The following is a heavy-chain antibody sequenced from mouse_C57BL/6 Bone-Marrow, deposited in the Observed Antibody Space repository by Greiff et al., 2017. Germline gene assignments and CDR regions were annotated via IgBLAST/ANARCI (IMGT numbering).Heavy chain of an antibody. CDR2: IYPRSGNT. CDR1: GYTFTSYG. CDR3: ASSRYYFDY. J-gene: IGHJ2*01. Sequence: LMESGAELARPGASVKLSCKASGYTFTSYGISWVKQRTGQGLEWIGEIYPRSGNTYYNEKFKGKATLTADKSSSTAYMELRSLTSEDSAVYFCASSRYYFDYWGQGTTLTVSS. V-gene: IGHV1-81*01.